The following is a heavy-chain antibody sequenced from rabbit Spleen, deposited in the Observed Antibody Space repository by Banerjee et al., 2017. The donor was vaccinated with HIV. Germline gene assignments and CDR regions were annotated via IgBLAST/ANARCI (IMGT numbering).Heavy chain of an antibody. Sequence: ELVESGGGLVQPGESLKLSCKASGIDFSSYGISWVRQAPGKGPEWIAYIYPGFGVRNYANSVKGRFTISSDNAQNTVFLQMTSLTASDTATYFCARDLYSSGWGSYFALWGQGTLVTVS. D-gene: IGHD4-1*01. CDR2: IYPGFGVR. CDR1: GIDFSSYG. CDR3: ARDLYSSGWGSYFAL. J-gene: IGHJ4*01. V-gene: IGHV1S47*01.